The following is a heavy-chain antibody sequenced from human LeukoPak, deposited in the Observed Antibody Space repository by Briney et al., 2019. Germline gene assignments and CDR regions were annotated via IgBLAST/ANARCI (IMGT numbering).Heavy chain of an antibody. Sequence: ASVKVSCKASGYTFTGYYMHWVRQAPGQGLEWMGRINPNSGGTNYAQKFQGRVTMTRDTSISTAYMELSRLRSDDTAVYYCASSSGDGYDAYYYYGMDVWGQGTTVTVSS. CDR2: INPNSGGT. J-gene: IGHJ6*02. D-gene: IGHD5-24*01. CDR3: ASSSGDGYDAYYYYGMDV. CDR1: GYTFTGYY. V-gene: IGHV1-2*06.